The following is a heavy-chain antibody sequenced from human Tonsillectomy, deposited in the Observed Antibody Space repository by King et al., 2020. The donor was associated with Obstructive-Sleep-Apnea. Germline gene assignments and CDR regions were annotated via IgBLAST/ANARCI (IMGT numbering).Heavy chain of an antibody. V-gene: IGHV3-15*01. CDR3: TTASHYYDSWSSGREDY. D-gene: IGHD3-10*01. CDR2: IKRKTDEGTT. J-gene: IGHJ4*02. Sequence: VQLVESGGGLVKPGGSLRLSCAASGFTFNNAWMNWVRPAQGKGLEWVGLIKRKTDEGTTDYAAPVKGRYTVSRDDSKNTLYLQMNSLITEDTGVYYCTTASHYYDSWSSGREDYWGQGTLVTVSS. CDR1: GFTFNNAW.